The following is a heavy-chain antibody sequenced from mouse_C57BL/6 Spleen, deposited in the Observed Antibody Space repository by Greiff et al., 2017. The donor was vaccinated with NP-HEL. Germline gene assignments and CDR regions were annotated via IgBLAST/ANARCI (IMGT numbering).Heavy chain of an antibody. CDR2: IDPADSDT. V-gene: IGHV1-69*01. Sequence: QVQLKESGAELVMPGASVKLSCKASGYTFTSYWMHWVKQRPGQGLEWIGEIDPADSDTNYNQKFKGKSTLTVDKSSSTAYMQLSSLTSEDSAVYYCARRGSLYFDYWGQGTTLTVSS. CDR1: GYTFTSYW. J-gene: IGHJ2*01. CDR3: ARRGSLYFDY.